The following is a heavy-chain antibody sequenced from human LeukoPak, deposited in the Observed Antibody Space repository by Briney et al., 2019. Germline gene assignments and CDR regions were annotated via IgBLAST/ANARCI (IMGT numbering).Heavy chain of an antibody. D-gene: IGHD4-17*01. CDR1: GFTFDDYG. J-gene: IGHJ4*02. Sequence: GSLRLSCAASGFTFDDYGMSWVRQAPGKGLEWVSGINWNGGSTGYADSVKGRFTISRDNAKNSLYLQMNSLRAEDTALYYCARDLHGDDEADYWGQGTLVTVSS. CDR3: ARDLHGDDEADY. V-gene: IGHV3-20*04. CDR2: INWNGGST.